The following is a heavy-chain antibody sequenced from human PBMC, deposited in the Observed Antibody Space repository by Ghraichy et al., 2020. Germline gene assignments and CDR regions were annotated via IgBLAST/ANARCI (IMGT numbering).Heavy chain of an antibody. CDR2: ISSSGSTI. Sequence: GGSLRLSCAASGFTFSDYYMSWIRQAPGKGLEWVSYISSSGSTIYYADSVKGRFTISRDNAKNSLYLQMNSLRAEDTAVYYCARDFQFPKKTTYYDILTGYYNNYWGQGTLVTVSS. V-gene: IGHV3-11*01. CDR1: GFTFSDYY. J-gene: IGHJ4*02. CDR3: ARDFQFPKKTTYYDILTGYYNNY. D-gene: IGHD3-9*01.